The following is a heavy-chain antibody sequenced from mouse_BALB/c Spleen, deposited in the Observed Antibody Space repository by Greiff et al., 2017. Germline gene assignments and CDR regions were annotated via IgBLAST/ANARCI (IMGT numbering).Heavy chain of an antibody. CDR3: ARGGYYYGSSFHYFDY. Sequence: EVKLQESGGGLVQPGGSRKLSCAASGFTFSSFGMHWVRQAPEKGLEWVAYISSGSSTIYYADTVKGRFTISRDNPKNTLFLQMTSLRSEDTAMYYCARGGYYYGSSFHYFDYWGQGTTLTVSS. V-gene: IGHV5-17*02. D-gene: IGHD1-1*01. J-gene: IGHJ2*01. CDR2: ISSGSSTI. CDR1: GFTFSSFG.